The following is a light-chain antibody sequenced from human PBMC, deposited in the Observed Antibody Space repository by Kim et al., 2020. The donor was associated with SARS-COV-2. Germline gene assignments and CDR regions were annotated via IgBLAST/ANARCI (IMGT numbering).Light chain of an antibody. CDR3: QQYYNLTPT. V-gene: IGKV1-33*01. Sequence: RSASVGDRFTITFHGSQDISYYLNWHQQKPRKAPKRLIYDASDLETGVTSRFSGSGSGTDFTFSSISLQPEDISTYYCQQYYNLTPTFGPGTNVDIK. CDR2: DAS. CDR1: QDISYY. J-gene: IGKJ3*01.